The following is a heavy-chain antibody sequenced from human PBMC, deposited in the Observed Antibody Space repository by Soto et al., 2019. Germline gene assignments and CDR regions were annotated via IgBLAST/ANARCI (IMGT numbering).Heavy chain of an antibody. J-gene: IGHJ4*02. V-gene: IGHV4-59*01. CDR1: GGSISSYY. CDR3: ARFSTVTTSFDY. CDR2: IYYSGST. D-gene: IGHD4-17*01. Sequence: SETLSLTCTVSGGSISSYYWSWIRQPPGKGLEWIGYIYYSGSTNYNPSLKSRVTISVDTSKNQFSLKLSSVTAADTAVYYCARFSTVTTSFDYWGQGTLVTVSS.